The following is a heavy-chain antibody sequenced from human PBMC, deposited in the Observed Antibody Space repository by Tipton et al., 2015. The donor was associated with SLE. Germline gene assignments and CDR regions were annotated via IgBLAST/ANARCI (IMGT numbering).Heavy chain of an antibody. V-gene: IGHV4-59*01. Sequence: TLSLTCTVSGGSISSYYWSWIRQPPGKGLEWIGSIFYTGSVHDNPSLTSRVTMSLDTPKSQFSLRLTSVSAADTAMYFCARRVPHRYYFDLWGRGTLVTVSS. CDR3: ARRVPHRYYFDL. J-gene: IGHJ2*01. D-gene: IGHD1-26*01. CDR2: IFYTGSV. CDR1: GGSISSYY.